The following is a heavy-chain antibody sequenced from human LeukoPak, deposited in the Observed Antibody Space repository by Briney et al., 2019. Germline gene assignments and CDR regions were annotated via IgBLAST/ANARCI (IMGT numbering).Heavy chain of an antibody. V-gene: IGHV4-38-2*02. D-gene: IGHD2-21*01. J-gene: IGHJ4*02. CDR2: IYHSRST. Sequence: PSETLSLTCTVSGYSISSGYYWGWIRQPPGKGLEWIGSIYHSRSTYYNPSLKSRVTISVDTSKNQFSLKLSSVTAADTAVYYCARGGDDFDYWGQGTLVTVSS. CDR1: GYSISSGYY. CDR3: ARGGDDFDY.